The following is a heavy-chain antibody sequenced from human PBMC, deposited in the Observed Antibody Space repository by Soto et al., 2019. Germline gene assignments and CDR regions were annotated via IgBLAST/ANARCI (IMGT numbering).Heavy chain of an antibody. CDR1: GFSLTTSGVG. CDR3: VHRLLPNWFDP. CDR2: IYWDDDK. Sequence: QIILKESGPTLAQPTQTLTLTCTFSGFSLTTSGVGVGWIRQPPGKTLEWLALIYWDDDKRYSPSLESRLTITKDTSKNHVVLTMTNMDPVDTATYYCVHRLLPNWFDPWGQGTLVTVSS. V-gene: IGHV2-5*02. J-gene: IGHJ5*02.